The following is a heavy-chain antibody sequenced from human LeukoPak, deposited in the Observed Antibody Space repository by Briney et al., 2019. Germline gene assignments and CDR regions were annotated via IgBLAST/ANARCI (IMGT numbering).Heavy chain of an antibody. Sequence: GESLKISCKGSGHSFTSYWIGWVRQVPGKGLEWMGIIYPGDSDTRYSPSFQGQVTISADKSISTAYLQWSSLKASDTAMYYCAREGYCSGGGCYPPFDYWGQGTLVTVSS. CDR3: AREGYCSGGGCYPPFDY. J-gene: IGHJ4*02. CDR2: IYPGDSDT. V-gene: IGHV5-51*01. D-gene: IGHD2-15*01. CDR1: GHSFTSYW.